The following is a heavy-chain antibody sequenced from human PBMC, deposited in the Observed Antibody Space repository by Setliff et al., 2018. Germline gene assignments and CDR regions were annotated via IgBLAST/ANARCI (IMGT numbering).Heavy chain of an antibody. J-gene: IGHJ4*02. CDR3: ARAHLPGSGSYFGFDY. Sequence: GASVKVSCKASGYTFTGYYFHWVRQAPGQGLEWMGWINPNNGDTKSAQKFQGRLTMTRDTSISTAYMELSSLTSDDTAVYYCARAHLPGSGSYFGFDYWGQGTLVTVSS. CDR1: GYTFTGYY. D-gene: IGHD1-26*01. V-gene: IGHV1-2*02. CDR2: INPNNGDT.